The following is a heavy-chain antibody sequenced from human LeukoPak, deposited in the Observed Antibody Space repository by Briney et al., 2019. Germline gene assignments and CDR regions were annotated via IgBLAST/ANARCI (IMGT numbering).Heavy chain of an antibody. D-gene: IGHD6-19*01. Sequence: SSETLSLTCAVSGGSINSSNYYWTWIRQPPGKGLEWIGFIHHTGSTYYNLSLKSRVTLSVDRSKNQFSLKLSSVTAADTAVYYCARLDRQWLVGAFDIWGQGTMVTVSS. CDR3: ARLDRQWLVGAFDI. CDR2: IHHTGST. CDR1: GGSINSSNYY. J-gene: IGHJ3*02. V-gene: IGHV4-30-2*01.